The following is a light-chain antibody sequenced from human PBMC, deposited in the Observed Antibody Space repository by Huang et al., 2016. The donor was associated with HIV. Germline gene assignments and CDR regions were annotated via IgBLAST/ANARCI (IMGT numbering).Light chain of an antibody. J-gene: IGKJ4*01. CDR3: QQHHSWLT. V-gene: IGKV3-11*01. CDR2: DAS. Sequence: IVLTQSPATLSWYLGERVTLSCRASQSISNHLAWYQPRPGQAPRLLIYDASNRVAVVPARFSGSGSGTDFTLTISSLEPEDFALYYCQQHHSWLTFGGGTKLEVK. CDR1: QSISNH.